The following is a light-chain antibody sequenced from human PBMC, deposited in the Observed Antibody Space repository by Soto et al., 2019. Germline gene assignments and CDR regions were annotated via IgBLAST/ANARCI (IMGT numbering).Light chain of an antibody. Sequence: QSVLVQPPSASGTPGQKVTIFCSGTIFNIASHPVNWYQRLPGTAPKLLIHSNDQRPSGVPDRFSGSKSGTSAALALSGLPSDDEADYYCATWDQSLNGVVFGGGTKLTVL. J-gene: IGLJ3*02. V-gene: IGLV1-44*01. CDR3: ATWDQSLNGVV. CDR2: SND. CDR1: IFNIASHP.